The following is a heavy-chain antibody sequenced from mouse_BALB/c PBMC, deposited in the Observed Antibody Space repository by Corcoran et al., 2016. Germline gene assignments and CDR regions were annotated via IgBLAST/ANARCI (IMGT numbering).Heavy chain of an antibody. D-gene: IGHD2-4*01. CDR1: GFNFTNYG. CDR3: ARRGDYYFDV. Sequence: QIQLVQSGPELKKPGGTVKNFCKDSGFNFTNYGMNWVKQAPGKGLKWMGWINTYTGEPTYADDFKGRFAFALETSASTAFLQINNLKNEDTATYFCARRGDYYFDVWGAGTTVTVSS. CDR2: INTYTGEP. J-gene: IGHJ1*01. V-gene: IGHV9-3-1*01.